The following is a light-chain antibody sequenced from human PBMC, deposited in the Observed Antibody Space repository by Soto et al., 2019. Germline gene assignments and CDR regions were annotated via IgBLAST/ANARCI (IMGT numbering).Light chain of an antibody. CDR2: GAS. V-gene: IGKV3-20*01. CDR1: QSVSSSY. J-gene: IGKJ1*01. Sequence: DIVLTQSPGTLSLSPGERATLSCRASQSVSSSYLAWYQQKPGQAPRLLIYGASSRATGIPDRFSGSGFGTDFTLTISRLEPEDFAVYYCQQYGSSPKTFGQGTKVDIK. CDR3: QQYGSSPKT.